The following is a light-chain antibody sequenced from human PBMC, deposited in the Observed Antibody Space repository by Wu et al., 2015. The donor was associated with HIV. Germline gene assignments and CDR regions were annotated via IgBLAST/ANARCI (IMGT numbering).Light chain of an antibody. CDR2: GAS. V-gene: IGKV3-15*01. J-gene: IGKJ1*01. CDR3: QQYGNSLPWT. Sequence: EIVMTQSPATLSVSPGERATPSCRASQSVSSNLAWYQQKPGQAPRLLIYGASTRATGIPARFSGSGSGTEFTLTISSLQSEDFAVYYCQQYGNSLPWTFGQGTKVEIK. CDR1: QSVSSN.